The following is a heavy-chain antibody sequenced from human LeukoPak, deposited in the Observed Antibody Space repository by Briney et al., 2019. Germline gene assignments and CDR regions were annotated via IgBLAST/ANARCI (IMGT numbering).Heavy chain of an antibody. J-gene: IGHJ6*02. CDR2: ISAYSGNT. CDR1: GYTFTSYG. V-gene: IGHV1-18*01. CDR3: ARRYCSSTSCYPDYYYYGMDV. D-gene: IGHD2-2*01. Sequence: ASVKVSCKASGYTFTSYGISWVRQAPGQGLEWMGWISAYSGNTNYAQKLQGRVTMTTDTSTSTAYMELRSLRSDDTAVYYCARRYCSSTSCYPDYYYYGMDVWGQGTTVTVSS.